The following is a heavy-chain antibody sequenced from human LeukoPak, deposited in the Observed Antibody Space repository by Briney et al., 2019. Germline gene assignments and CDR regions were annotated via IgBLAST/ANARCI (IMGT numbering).Heavy chain of an antibody. Sequence: ASVKVSCKASGYTFTGYYMHWVRPAPGQGLEWMGWINPNSGGTNYAQKFQGRVTMTRDTSISTAYMELSRLRSDDTAVYYCAREKEDSSSINYNYYYYGMDVWGQGTTVTVSS. CDR1: GYTFTGYY. V-gene: IGHV1-2*02. CDR2: INPNSGGT. J-gene: IGHJ6*02. CDR3: AREKEDSSSINYNYYYYGMDV. D-gene: IGHD6-6*01.